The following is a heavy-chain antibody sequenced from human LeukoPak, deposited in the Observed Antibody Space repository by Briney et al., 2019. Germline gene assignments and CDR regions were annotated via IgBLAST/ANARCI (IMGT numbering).Heavy chain of an antibody. CDR2: IKQDGSEK. CDR3: ARDAPGAFDI. CDR1: GFTFSNYW. Sequence: GGSLRLSCAASGFTFSNYWMSWVRQAPGKGLEWVANIKQDGSEKYYVDSVKGRFTISRDNAKNSLYLQMNSLRAEDTAVYYCARDAPGAFDIWGQGTMVTVSS. J-gene: IGHJ3*02. V-gene: IGHV3-7*01.